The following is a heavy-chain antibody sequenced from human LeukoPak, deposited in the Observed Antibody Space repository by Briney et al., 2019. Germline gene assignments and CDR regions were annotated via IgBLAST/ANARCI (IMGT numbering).Heavy chain of an antibody. D-gene: IGHD5-24*01. CDR1: GGTFSSYA. CDR3: ATRSRDGYNRLFDY. V-gene: IGHV1-69*06. J-gene: IGHJ4*02. CDR2: IIPIFGTA. Sequence: GASVKVSCKASGGTFSSYAISWVRQAPGQGLEWMGGIIPIFGTANYAQKFQGRVTITADKSTSTAYMELSSLRSEDTAVYYCATRSRDGYNRLFDYWGQGTLVTVSS.